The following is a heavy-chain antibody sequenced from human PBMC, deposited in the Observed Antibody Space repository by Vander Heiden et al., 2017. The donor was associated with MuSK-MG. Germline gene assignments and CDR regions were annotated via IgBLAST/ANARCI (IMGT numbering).Heavy chain of an antibody. D-gene: IGHD3-22*01. Sequence: QVQLVESGGGVVQPGRSLRLSCAASGFTFSSYGMHWVRQAPGKGLEWVAVIWYDGSNKYYADSVKGRFTISRDNSKNTLYLQMNSLRAEDTAVYYCARGRGDYYDSSGPSYYFDYWGQGTLVTVSS. CDR3: ARGRGDYYDSSGPSYYFDY. CDR1: GFTFSSYG. J-gene: IGHJ4*02. CDR2: IWYDGSNK. V-gene: IGHV3-33*01.